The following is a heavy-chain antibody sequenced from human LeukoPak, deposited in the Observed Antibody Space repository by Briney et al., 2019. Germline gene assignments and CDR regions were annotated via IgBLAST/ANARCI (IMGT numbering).Heavy chain of an antibody. J-gene: IGHJ4*02. CDR1: GFTFSGAW. D-gene: IGHD1-20*01. Sequence: GGSLRLSCAASGFTFSGAWMSWVRQAPGKGLEWVGRIKSMSAGGTTDHASPVKGRFIISRDDSKNTLYLQINSLKTEDTAVYYCTTDAGYDSRWYNWWGQGTLVTVSS. CDR2: IKSMSAGGTT. CDR3: TTDAGYDSRWYNW. V-gene: IGHV3-15*01.